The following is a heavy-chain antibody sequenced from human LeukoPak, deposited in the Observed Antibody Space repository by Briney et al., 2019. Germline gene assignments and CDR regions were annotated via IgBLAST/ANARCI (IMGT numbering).Heavy chain of an antibody. J-gene: IGHJ4*02. CDR1: GFTFSSYA. CDR3: ANREEVFDY. Sequence: GGSLRLSCAASGFTFSSYAMHWVRQAPGKGLEWVAVISYDGSNKYYADSVKGRFTISRDNSKNTLHLQMNSLRAEDTAVYYCANREEVFDYWGQGTLVTVSS. V-gene: IGHV3-30-3*01. CDR2: ISYDGSNK. D-gene: IGHD3-16*02.